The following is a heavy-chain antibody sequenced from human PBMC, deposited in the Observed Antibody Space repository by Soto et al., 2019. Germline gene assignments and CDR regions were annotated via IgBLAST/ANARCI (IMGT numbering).Heavy chain of an antibody. J-gene: IGHJ5*02. CDR1: GYTFTSYA. V-gene: IGHV1-18*01. D-gene: IGHD6-13*01. CDR2: ISAYNGNT. Sequence: GASVKVSCKASGYTFTSYAMHWVRQAPGQGLEWMGWISAYNGNTNYAQKLQGRVTMTTDTSTSTAYMELRSLRSDDTAVYYCAGGSSGYLTGFAPWGQGTRVPVSS. CDR3: AGGSSGYLTGFAP.